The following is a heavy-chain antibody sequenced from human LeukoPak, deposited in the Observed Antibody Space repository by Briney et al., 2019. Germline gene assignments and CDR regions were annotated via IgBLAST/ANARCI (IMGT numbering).Heavy chain of an antibody. D-gene: IGHD3-3*01. J-gene: IGHJ6*03. CDR3: ARSLFRFLEWSYRSYYYYYMDV. CDR1: GFTFSSYA. CDR2: IIPIFGTV. V-gene: IGHV1-69*06. Sequence: PGGSLRLSCAASGFTFSSYAMSWVRQAPGQGLEWMGGIIPIFGTVNYAQKFQGRVTITADKSTSTAYMELSSLRSEDTAVYFCARSLFRFLEWSYRSYYYYYMDVWGKGTTVTVSS.